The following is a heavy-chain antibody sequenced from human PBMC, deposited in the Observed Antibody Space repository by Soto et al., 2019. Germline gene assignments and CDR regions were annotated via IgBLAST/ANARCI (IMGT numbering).Heavy chain of an antibody. CDR1: GFTFSSYE. D-gene: IGHD2-21*01. CDR3: ASDPGGIGGFDY. J-gene: IGHJ4*02. Sequence: GGSLRLSCAASGFTFSSYEMNWVRQAPGKGLEWVSYISSSGSTIYYADSVKGRFTISRDIAKNSLYLQMNSLRAEDTAVYYCASDPGGIGGFDYWGQGTLVTVSS. CDR2: ISSSGSTI. V-gene: IGHV3-48*03.